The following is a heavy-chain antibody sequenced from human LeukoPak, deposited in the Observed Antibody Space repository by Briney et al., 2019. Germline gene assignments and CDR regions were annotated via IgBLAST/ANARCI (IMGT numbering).Heavy chain of an antibody. CDR2: IYYSGST. CDR3: ARGWTGYSSGYYFDY. D-gene: IGHD6-25*01. CDR1: GGSISSYY. V-gene: IGHV4-59*01. Sequence: SETLSLTCTVSGGSISSYYWSWIRQPPGKGLEWIGYIYYSGSTNYNPSLKSRVTISVDTSKNQFSLKLSSVTAADTAVYYCARGWTGYSSGYYFDYWGQGTLVTVSS. J-gene: IGHJ4*02.